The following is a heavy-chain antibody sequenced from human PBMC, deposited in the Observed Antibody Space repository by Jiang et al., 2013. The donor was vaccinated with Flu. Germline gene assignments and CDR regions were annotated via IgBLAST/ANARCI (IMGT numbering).Heavy chain of an antibody. CDR1: GGTFSSYA. D-gene: IGHD2-15*01. CDR3: ARGDCSGGSCYQEGFDY. V-gene: IGHV1-69*04. Sequence: SGAEVKKPGSSVKVSCKASGGTFSSYAISWVRQAPGQGLEWMGRIIPILGIANYAQKFQGRVTITADKSTSTAYMELSSLRSEDTAVYYCARGDCSGGSCYQEGFDYWGQGTLVTGLL. J-gene: IGHJ4*02. CDR2: IIPILGIA.